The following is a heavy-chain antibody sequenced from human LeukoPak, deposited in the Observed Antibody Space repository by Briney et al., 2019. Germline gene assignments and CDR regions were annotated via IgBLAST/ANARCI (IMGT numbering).Heavy chain of an antibody. D-gene: IGHD6-19*01. V-gene: IGHV4-34*01. CDR3: ARGVRDSSGWYGY. CDR2: INNSGNT. J-gene: IGHJ4*02. CDR1: GGSFSGYY. Sequence: SETLSLTCAVYGGSFSGYYWSWIRQPPGKGLEWIGEINNSGNTNYNPSLKSRVTISVDTSKNQFSLKLSSVTAADTAVYYCARGVRDSSGWYGYWGQGTLVTVSS.